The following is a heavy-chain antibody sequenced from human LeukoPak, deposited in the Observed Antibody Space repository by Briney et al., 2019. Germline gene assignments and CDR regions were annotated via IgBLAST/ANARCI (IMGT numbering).Heavy chain of an antibody. CDR2: IYYSGST. CDR1: GGSISSYY. Sequence: SETLSLTCIVSGGSISSYYWSWIRQPPGKGLEWIGYIYYSGSTNYNPSLKSRVTISVDTSKNQFSLKLSSVTAADTAVYYCALSGDFWSGYRFDPWGQGTLVTVSS. D-gene: IGHD3-3*01. CDR3: ALSGDFWSGYRFDP. V-gene: IGHV4-59*01. J-gene: IGHJ5*02.